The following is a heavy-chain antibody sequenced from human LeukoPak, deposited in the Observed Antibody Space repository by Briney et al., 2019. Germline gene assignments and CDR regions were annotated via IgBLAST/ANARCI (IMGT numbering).Heavy chain of an antibody. J-gene: IGHJ6*02. CDR3: ARCGDYGYGMDV. CDR2: ISSSSSYI. CDR1: GFTFSSYS. V-gene: IGHV3-21*01. D-gene: IGHD4-17*01. Sequence: GGSLRLSCAASGFTFSSYSMNWVRQAPGKGLEWVSSISSSSSYIYYADSVKGRFTISRDNAKNPLYLQMNSLRAEDTAVYYCARCGDYGYGMDVWGQGTTVTVSS.